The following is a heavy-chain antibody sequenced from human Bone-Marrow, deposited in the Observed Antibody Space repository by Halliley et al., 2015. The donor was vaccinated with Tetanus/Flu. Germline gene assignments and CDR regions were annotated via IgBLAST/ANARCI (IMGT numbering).Heavy chain of an antibody. CDR3: ASQVAATVTS. Sequence: GLGCMGKINHVETTTKNPSPKSRVTISVATSKTQFSLKMKSVTAADTAVYYCASQVAATVTSWGQGTLVTVSS. CDR2: INHVETT. J-gene: IGHJ5*02. D-gene: IGHD2-15*01. V-gene: IGHV4-34*01.